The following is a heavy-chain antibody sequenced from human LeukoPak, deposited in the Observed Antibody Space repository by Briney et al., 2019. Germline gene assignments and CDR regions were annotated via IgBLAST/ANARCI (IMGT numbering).Heavy chain of an antibody. V-gene: IGHV3-23*01. D-gene: IGHD1-1*01. CDR1: GFTFSTYA. Sequence: GGSLRLSCAASGFTFSTYAMSWVRQAPGKGLEWVSGISGSGGGTYYADSVRGRFTISRDNSKNTLYLEMNSLRAEDTAVYYCAKMNGYMDVWGKGTTVTVSS. CDR3: AKMNGYMDV. J-gene: IGHJ6*03. CDR2: ISGSGGGT.